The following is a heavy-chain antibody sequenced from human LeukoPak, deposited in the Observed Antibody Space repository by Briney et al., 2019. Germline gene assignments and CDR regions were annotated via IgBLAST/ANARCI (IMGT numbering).Heavy chain of an antibody. CDR1: GFTFSNYG. CDR2: ISYDGSNK. Sequence: GRSLRLSCAASGFTFSNYGMHWVRQAPGKGLEWVAVISYDGSNKYYADSVKGRFTISRDNSKNTLYLQMNSLRAEDTAVYYCAKGIVGATTWYADYWGQGTLVTVSS. V-gene: IGHV3-30*18. CDR3: AKGIVGATTWYADY. J-gene: IGHJ4*02. D-gene: IGHD1-26*01.